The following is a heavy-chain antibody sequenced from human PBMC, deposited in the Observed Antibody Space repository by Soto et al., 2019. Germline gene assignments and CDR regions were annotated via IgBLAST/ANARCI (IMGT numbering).Heavy chain of an antibody. V-gene: IGHV3-33*01. CDR3: ARVVAYGDDPPLADYYMDV. CDR2: IWYDGSNK. J-gene: IGHJ6*03. D-gene: IGHD4-17*01. CDR1: GFTFSSYG. Sequence: GGSLRLSCAASGFTFSSYGMHWVRQAPGKGLEWVAVIWYDGSNKYYADSVKGRFTISRDNSKNTLYLQMNSLRAEDTAVYYCARVVAYGDDPPLADYYMDVWGKGTTVTVSS.